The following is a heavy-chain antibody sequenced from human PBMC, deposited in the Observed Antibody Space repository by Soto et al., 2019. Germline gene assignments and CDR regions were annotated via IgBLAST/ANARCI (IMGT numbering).Heavy chain of an antibody. Sequence: LQMLCVTCGVEDGSCSGYYWSWIRQPPGKGLEWIGEINHSGSTNYNPSLKSRVTISVDTSKNQFSLKLSSVTAADTAVYYCARTPTPWGQGTLVTVSS. CDR3: ARTPTP. CDR1: DGSCSGYY. CDR2: INHSGST. V-gene: IGHV4-34*01. D-gene: IGHD1-26*01. J-gene: IGHJ5*02.